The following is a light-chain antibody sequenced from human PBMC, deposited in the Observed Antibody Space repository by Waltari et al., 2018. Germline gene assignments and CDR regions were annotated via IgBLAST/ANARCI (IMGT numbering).Light chain of an antibody. J-gene: IGKJ1*01. Sequence: DIQMTQSPSTLSASVGDRVTITCRASQSLSNWLAWYQQKPGKAPKVLIYKASTLESGVPSRFSGSGSGTEFTLTISSLQPVDFATYYCQQYRNLWTFGQGTKVEIK. V-gene: IGKV1-5*03. CDR1: QSLSNW. CDR3: QQYRNLWT. CDR2: KAS.